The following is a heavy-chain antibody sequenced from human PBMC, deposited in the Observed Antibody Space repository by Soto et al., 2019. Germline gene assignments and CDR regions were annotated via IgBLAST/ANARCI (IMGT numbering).Heavy chain of an antibody. V-gene: IGHV3-66*01. CDR3: ARDFGTQPFRVDYVNAFDI. D-gene: IGHD4-17*01. Sequence: PGGSLRLSCAASGFTVSSNYMSWVRQAPGKGLEWVSVIYSGGSTYYADSVKGRFTISRDNSKNTLYLQMNSLRSEDTAVYYCARDFGTQPFRVDYVNAFDIWGQGTMVTVSS. CDR2: IYSGGST. J-gene: IGHJ3*02. CDR1: GFTVSSNY.